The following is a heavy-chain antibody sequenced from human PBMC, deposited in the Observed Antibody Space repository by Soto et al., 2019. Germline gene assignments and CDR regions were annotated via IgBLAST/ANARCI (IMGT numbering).Heavy chain of an antibody. CDR2: IHYGGNA. CDR3: ARVNVTLDL. CDR1: GGSVNTYNLF. D-gene: IGHD2-21*02. Sequence: QLQLQESGPGLVGPSETLSLTCTVSGGSVNTYNLFWAWVRHPPGKGLEWIATIHYGGNAYYSPSLTTRVTISRDTSKNRVSLELRSVTAADTAVYYCARVNVTLDLWGQGTLVTVSP. J-gene: IGHJ4*02. V-gene: IGHV4-39*01.